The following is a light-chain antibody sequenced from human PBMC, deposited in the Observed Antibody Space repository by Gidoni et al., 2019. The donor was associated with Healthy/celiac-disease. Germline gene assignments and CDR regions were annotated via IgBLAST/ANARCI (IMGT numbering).Light chain of an antibody. CDR2: AAS. J-gene: IGKJ1*01. CDR3: QQSYSTPWT. V-gene: IGKV1-39*01. CDR1: QSISSY. Sequence: QMTQSPSSLYAPVGDRVTITCRASQSISSYLNWYQQKPGKAPKLLIYAASSLQSGVPSRFSGSGSGTDFTLTISSLQPEDFATYYCQQSYSTPWTFGQXTKVEIK.